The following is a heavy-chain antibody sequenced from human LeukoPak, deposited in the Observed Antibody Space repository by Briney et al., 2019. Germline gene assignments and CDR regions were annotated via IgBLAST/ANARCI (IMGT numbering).Heavy chain of an antibody. CDR1: GFILSSYA. CDR2: VGGGGVT. J-gene: IGHJ4*02. D-gene: IGHD4-11*01. Sequence: GGSLRLSCAASGFILSSYALSWVRRAPGKGLEWVLTVGGGGVTYYADSVKGRFTSSGDISKNTVYLQMNSLRADDTAVYYCAKDASNSWFDYWGQGTLVTVSS. CDR3: AKDASNSWFDY. V-gene: IGHV3-23*01.